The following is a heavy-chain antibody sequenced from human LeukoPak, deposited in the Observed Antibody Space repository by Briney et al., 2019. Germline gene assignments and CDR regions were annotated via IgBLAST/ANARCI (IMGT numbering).Heavy chain of an antibody. CDR1: GGTLSSYV. J-gene: IGHJ6*03. Sequence: SSVKVSCKASGGTLSSYVINWVRQAPGQGLEWMGGITPVVGKPTYAQKFQGRVTITTDESTSTAYMELSRLRSEDTAVYYCARVTGPNSYYYYYMDVWGKGTTVTVSS. D-gene: IGHD7-27*01. CDR2: ITPVVGKP. V-gene: IGHV1-69*05. CDR3: ARVTGPNSYYYYYMDV.